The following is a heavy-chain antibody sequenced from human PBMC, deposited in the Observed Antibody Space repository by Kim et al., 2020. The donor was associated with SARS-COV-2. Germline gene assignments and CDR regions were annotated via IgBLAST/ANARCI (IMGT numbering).Heavy chain of an antibody. CDR1: GFTFSDYY. Sequence: GGSLRLSCAASGFTFSDYYMSWIRQAPGKGLEWVSYISSSSSYTNYADSVKGRFTISRDNAKNSLYLQMNSLRAEDTAVYYCARGEWQWLTKGLAYWGQGTLVTVSS. CDR2: ISSSSSYT. J-gene: IGHJ4*02. D-gene: IGHD6-19*01. CDR3: ARGEWQWLTKGLAY. V-gene: IGHV3-11*05.